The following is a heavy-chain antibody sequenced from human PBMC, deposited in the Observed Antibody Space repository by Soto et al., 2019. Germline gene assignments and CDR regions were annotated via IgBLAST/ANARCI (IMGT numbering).Heavy chain of an antibody. Sequence: TSETLSLTCTVSGGSISSYYWSWIRPPPGKGLEWIGYIYYSGSTNYNPSLKSRVTISVDTSKNQFSLKLSSVTAADTAVYYCARDMGQLGDNWFDPWGQGTLVTVSS. CDR3: ARDMGQLGDNWFDP. V-gene: IGHV4-59*01. CDR1: GGSISSYY. CDR2: IYYSGST. J-gene: IGHJ5*02. D-gene: IGHD6-6*01.